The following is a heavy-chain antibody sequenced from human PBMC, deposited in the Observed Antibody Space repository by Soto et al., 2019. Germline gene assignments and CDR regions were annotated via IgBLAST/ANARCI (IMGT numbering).Heavy chain of an antibody. D-gene: IGHD2-8*01. CDR3: ARDSAMVYAFNWFDP. J-gene: IGHJ5*02. Sequence: SETLSLTCTVSGYSISSGYYWGWIRQPPGKGLEWIGSIYHSGSTYYNPSLKSRVTISVDTSKNQFSLKLSSVTAADTAVYYCARDSAMVYAFNWFDPWGQGTLVTVSS. CDR2: IYHSGST. V-gene: IGHV4-38-2*02. CDR1: GYSISSGYY.